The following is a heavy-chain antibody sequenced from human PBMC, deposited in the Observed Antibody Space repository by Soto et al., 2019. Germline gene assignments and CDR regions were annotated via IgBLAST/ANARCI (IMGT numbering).Heavy chain of an antibody. V-gene: IGHV3-48*01. CDR2: ISSSSSTI. CDR1: GFTFSSYS. J-gene: IGHJ4*02. Sequence: GGSLRLSCAASGFTFSSYSMNWVRQAPGKGLEWVSYISSSSSTIYYADSVKGRFTISRDNAKNSLYLQMNSLRAEDTAVYYCARDRYYYDSSGYSPLFDYWGQGALVTVSS. CDR3: ARDRYYYDSSGYSPLFDY. D-gene: IGHD3-22*01.